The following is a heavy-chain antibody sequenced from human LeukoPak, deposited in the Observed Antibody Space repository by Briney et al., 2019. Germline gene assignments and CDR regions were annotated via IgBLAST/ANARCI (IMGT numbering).Heavy chain of an antibody. CDR2: IKQDGSEK. V-gene: IGHV3-7*01. CDR3: ASSYTIVRDLRLGWYFDL. CDR1: GVTFSSYG. D-gene: IGHD3-10*01. J-gene: IGHJ2*01. Sequence: GGSLRLSCAASGVTFSSYGMSWVRQAPGKGLDWVANIKQDGSEKYYVVSVKGRFTISRDNAKNSLYLEMNSLRAEDTAVYFCASSYTIVRDLRLGWYFDLWGRGTLVTVSS.